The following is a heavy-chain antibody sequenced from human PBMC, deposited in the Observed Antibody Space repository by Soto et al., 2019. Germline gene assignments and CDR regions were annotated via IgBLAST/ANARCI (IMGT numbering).Heavy chain of an antibody. CDR3: AKVRLVGFGELDY. CDR2: ISYDGSNK. J-gene: IGHJ4*02. Sequence: GGSLRLSCAASGFTFSSYGMHWARQAPGKGLEWVAVISYDGSNKYYADSVKGRFTISRDNSKNTLYLQMNSLRAEDTAVYYCAKVRLVGFGELDYWGQGTLVTVSS. CDR1: GFTFSSYG. D-gene: IGHD3-10*01. V-gene: IGHV3-30*18.